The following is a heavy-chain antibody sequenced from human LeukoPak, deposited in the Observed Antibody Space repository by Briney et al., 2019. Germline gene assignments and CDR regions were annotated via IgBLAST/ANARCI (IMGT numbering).Heavy chain of an antibody. J-gene: IGHJ3*02. V-gene: IGHV1-18*01. Sequence: GASVKVSCKASGYTFTSYGISWVRQAPGQGLEWMGWISAYNGNTNYAQKLQGRVTMTTDTPTSTAYMELRSLRSDDTAVYYCARARFAELRYFDWLFPDAFDIWGQGTMVTVSS. D-gene: IGHD3-9*01. CDR1: GYTFTSYG. CDR3: ARARFAELRYFDWLFPDAFDI. CDR2: ISAYNGNT.